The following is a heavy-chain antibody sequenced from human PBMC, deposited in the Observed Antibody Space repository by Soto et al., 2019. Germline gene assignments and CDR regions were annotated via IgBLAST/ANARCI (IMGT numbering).Heavy chain of an antibody. Sequence: HPGGSLRLSCAASGFTFSSYAMSWVRQAPGKGLEWVSAISGSGGSTYYADSVKGRFTISRDNSKNTLYLQMNSLRAEDTAVYYCAKDSTLGSSSWYPPEKDYYYYGMDVWGQGTTVTVSS. V-gene: IGHV3-23*01. CDR2: ISGSGGST. CDR1: GFTFSSYA. D-gene: IGHD6-13*01. J-gene: IGHJ6*02. CDR3: AKDSTLGSSSWYPPEKDYYYYGMDV.